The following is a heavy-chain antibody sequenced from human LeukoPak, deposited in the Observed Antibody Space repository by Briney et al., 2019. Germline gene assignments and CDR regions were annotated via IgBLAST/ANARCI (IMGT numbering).Heavy chain of an antibody. CDR3: AKGCSGGSCYLGAFHL. D-gene: IGHD2-15*01. J-gene: IGHJ3*01. CDR1: GFTFSSYA. CDR2: ISGSGGST. V-gene: IGHV3-23*01. Sequence: GGSLRLSCAASGFTFSSYAMSWVRQAPGKGLEWVSAISGSGGSTYYADSVKGRFTISRDNSKNTLYLQMNSQRAEDRAVYYCAKGCSGGSCYLGAFHLWGQGTMVTVSS.